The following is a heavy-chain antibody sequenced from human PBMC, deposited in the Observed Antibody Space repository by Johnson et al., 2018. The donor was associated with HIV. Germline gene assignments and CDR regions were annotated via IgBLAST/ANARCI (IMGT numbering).Heavy chain of an antibody. V-gene: IGHV3-9*01. Sequence: VQLVESGGGLIQPGGSLRLSCAASGFTVSSNYMSWVRQAPGKGLEWVSGINWNSGNIVYVDSVKDRFTISRDNAKNSLYLQMNSLRAEDTALYYCAKVGRYSYGKDAFDIWGQGTMVTVSS. J-gene: IGHJ3*02. CDR2: INWNSGNI. CDR1: GFTVSSNY. CDR3: AKVGRYSYGKDAFDI. D-gene: IGHD1-1*01.